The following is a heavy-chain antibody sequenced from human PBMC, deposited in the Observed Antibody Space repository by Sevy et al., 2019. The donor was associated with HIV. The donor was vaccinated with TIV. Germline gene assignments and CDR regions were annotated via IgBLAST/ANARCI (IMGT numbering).Heavy chain of an antibody. CDR3: ARLAYGDYEGMFDY. CDR2: IYYSGST. J-gene: IGHJ4*02. CDR1: GGSISSSSYY. D-gene: IGHD4-17*01. V-gene: IGHV4-39*01. Sequence: SETQSLTCTVSGGSISSSSYYWGWIRQPPGKGLEWIGSIYYSGSTFYNPSLRSRVTMSVDMSKNQFSLKVSSVTAADTAVYYCARLAYGDYEGMFDYWGQGTLVTVSS.